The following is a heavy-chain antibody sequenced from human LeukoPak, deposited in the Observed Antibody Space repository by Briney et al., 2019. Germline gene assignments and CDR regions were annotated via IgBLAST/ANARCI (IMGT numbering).Heavy chain of an antibody. CDR2: ISSSSSYI. CDR3: ARDGILRFLEWLPASYFDY. V-gene: IGHV3-21*01. Sequence: GGSLRLSCAASGFTFSSYSMNWVRQAPGKGLEWVSSISSSSSYIYYADSVKGRLTISRDNAKNSLYLQMNSLRAEDTAVYYCARDGILRFLEWLPASYFDYWGQGTLVTVSS. D-gene: IGHD3-3*01. J-gene: IGHJ4*02. CDR1: GFTFSSYS.